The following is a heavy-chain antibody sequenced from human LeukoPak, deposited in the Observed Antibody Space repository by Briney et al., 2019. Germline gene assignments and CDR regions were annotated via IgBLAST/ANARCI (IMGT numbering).Heavy chain of an antibody. CDR3: AKGASPFDY. CDR1: GFPFSTYT. V-gene: IGHV3-23*01. Sequence: PGGSLRLSCAASGFPFSTYTVSWVRQAPGKGLQWVSSIIGGDATIYYADSVKGRFTISRDISKNTLYLQMNSLRAEDTAICYCAKGASPFDYLGQGTPVTVSS. CDR2: IIGGDATI. J-gene: IGHJ4*02.